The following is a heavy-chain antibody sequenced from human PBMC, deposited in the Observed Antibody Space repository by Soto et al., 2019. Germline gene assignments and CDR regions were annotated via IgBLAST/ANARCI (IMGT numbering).Heavy chain of an antibody. V-gene: IGHV4-61*08. CDR3: ARDSSSNWFDP. J-gene: IGHJ5*02. Sequence: PSETLSLTCAVSGGSISSGGYFWSWIRQPPGKGLEWIGYIYYSGSTNYNPSLKSRVTISVDTSKNQFSLKLNSVTAADTAVYYCARDSSSNWFDPWGQGTLVTVSS. CDR2: IYYSGST. D-gene: IGHD6-13*01. CDR1: GGSISSGGYF.